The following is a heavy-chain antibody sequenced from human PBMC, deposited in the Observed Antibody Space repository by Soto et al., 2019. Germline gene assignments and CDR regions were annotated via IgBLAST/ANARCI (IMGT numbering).Heavy chain of an antibody. D-gene: IGHD2-2*02. V-gene: IGHV3-23*01. J-gene: IGHJ6*03. CDR3: AKDGGVVVPAAIQSSDYYYYMDV. Sequence: GGSLRLSCAASGFTFSSYAMSWVRQAPGKGLEWVSAISGSGGSTYYADSVKGRFTISRDNSKNTLYLQMNSLRAKDTAVYYCAKDGGVVVPAAIQSSDYYYYMDVWGKGTTVTVSS. CDR2: ISGSGGST. CDR1: GFTFSSYA.